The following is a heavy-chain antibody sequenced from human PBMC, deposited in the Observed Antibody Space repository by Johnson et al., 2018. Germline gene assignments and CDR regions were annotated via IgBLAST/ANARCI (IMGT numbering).Heavy chain of an antibody. CDR1: GFTFSSYG. CDR3: ARDERRWNYPYFQH. J-gene: IGHJ1*01. Sequence: QVQLLETGGGVVQPGRSLRLSCAASGFTFSSYGMHWVRQAPGKGLEWGAVISYDGSNNYYADSGKGRFTISRDNYKNTLYLQRNSLRAEDTAVYYWARDERRWNYPYFQHWGQGTLVTVSS. CDR2: ISYDGSNN. D-gene: IGHD1-7*01. V-gene: IGHV3-30*03.